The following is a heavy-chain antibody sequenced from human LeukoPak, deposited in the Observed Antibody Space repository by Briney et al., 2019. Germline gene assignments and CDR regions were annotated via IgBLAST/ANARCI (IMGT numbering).Heavy chain of an antibody. V-gene: IGHV4-59*12. D-gene: IGHD5-24*01. CDR1: GASLNDYY. J-gene: IGHJ4*02. Sequence: PSETLSLTCTVSGASLNDYYWSWIRQPPGKALEWIGFIHSSGSANSNPSLTSRVTISIDTSKNQFSLNLRSLTAADTAVYFCASGAADGCNFGFDYWGQGTLAAVSS. CDR3: ASGAADGCNFGFDY. CDR2: IHSSGSA.